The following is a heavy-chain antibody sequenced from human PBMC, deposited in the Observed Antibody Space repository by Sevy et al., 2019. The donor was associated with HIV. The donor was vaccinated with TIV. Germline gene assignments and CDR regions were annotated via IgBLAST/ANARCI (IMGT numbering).Heavy chain of an antibody. Sequence: SETMSLTCTVSGGSISSDDYYWSWIRQPPGKGLEWIGYIFYSGSTYYNPSLKSRVTIPGGTSKNQFSLKLSSVTAADTAVYYCARSRAGWGSLFFDYWGQGTLVTVSS. CDR3: ARSRAGWGSLFFDY. CDR1: GGSISSDDYY. CDR2: IFYSGST. D-gene: IGHD2-21*01. J-gene: IGHJ4*02. V-gene: IGHV4-30-4*01.